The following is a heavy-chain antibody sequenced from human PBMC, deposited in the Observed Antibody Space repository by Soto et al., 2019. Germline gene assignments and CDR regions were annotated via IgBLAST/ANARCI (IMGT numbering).Heavy chain of an antibody. Sequence: PGESLKISCKGSGYSFTSYWIGWVRQMPGKGLEWMGIIYPGDSDTRYSPSFQGQVTISADKSISTAYLQWSSLKASDTAMYYCARQGLYSTYYYYGMDVWGQGTTVTVSS. V-gene: IGHV5-51*01. J-gene: IGHJ6*02. D-gene: IGHD1-26*01. CDR2: IYPGDSDT. CDR1: GYSFTSYW. CDR3: ARQGLYSTYYYYGMDV.